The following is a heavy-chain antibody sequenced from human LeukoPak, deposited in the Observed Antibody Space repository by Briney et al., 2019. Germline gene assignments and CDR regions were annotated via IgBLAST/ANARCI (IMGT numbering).Heavy chain of an antibody. J-gene: IGHJ3*02. Sequence: EASEKVSCKASGYTFTSYGISWVRQAPGQGLEWMGWISAYNGNTNYAQKLQGRVTMTTDTSTSTAYMELRSLRSDDTAVYYCARNLWFGELYAFDIWGQGTMVTVSS. CDR1: GYTFTSYG. D-gene: IGHD3-10*01. CDR3: ARNLWFGELYAFDI. CDR2: ISAYNGNT. V-gene: IGHV1-18*01.